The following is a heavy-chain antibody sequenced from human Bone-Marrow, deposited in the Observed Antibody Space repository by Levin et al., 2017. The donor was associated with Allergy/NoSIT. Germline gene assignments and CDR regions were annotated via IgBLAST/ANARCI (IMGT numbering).Heavy chain of an antibody. V-gene: IGHV3-30*03. CDR3: ARVFDSYYFDY. CDR2: ISYDGSEK. D-gene: IGHD3-9*01. CDR1: GFTFDSYG. Sequence: PGGSLRLSCAASGFTFDSYGMHWVRQAPGKGLEWVAFISYDGSEKNYADSVKGRFTISRDKSKSTLHLQMSSLRAEDTAAYFCARVFDSYYFDYWGQGTLVTVSS. J-gene: IGHJ4*02.